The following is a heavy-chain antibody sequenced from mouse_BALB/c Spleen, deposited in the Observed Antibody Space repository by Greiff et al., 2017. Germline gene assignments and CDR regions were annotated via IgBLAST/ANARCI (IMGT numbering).Heavy chain of an antibody. CDR3: ARDYYGNFAY. J-gene: IGHJ3*01. CDR2: IRNKANGYTT. D-gene: IGHD2-1*01. Sequence: EVMLVESGGGLVQPGGSLRLSCATSGFTFTDYYMSWVRQPPGKALEWLGFIRNKANGYTTEYSASVKGRFTISRDNSQSILYLQMNTLRAEDSATYYCARDYYGNFAYWGQGTLVTVSA. CDR1: GFTFTDYY. V-gene: IGHV7-3*02.